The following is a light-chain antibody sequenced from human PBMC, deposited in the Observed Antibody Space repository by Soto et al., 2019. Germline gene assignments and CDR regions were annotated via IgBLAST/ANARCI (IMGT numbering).Light chain of an antibody. CDR3: SSYAGSNNLV. Sequence: QSALTQPPSASGSPGQSVTISCTGTSSDVGGYYYVSWYQEHPGKAPKLMIYEVSKRPSGVPDRFSGSKSGNTASRTVSGLQAEDEADYYCSSYAGSNNLVFGGGTKVTVL. CDR1: SSDVGGYYY. V-gene: IGLV2-8*01. J-gene: IGLJ2*01. CDR2: EVS.